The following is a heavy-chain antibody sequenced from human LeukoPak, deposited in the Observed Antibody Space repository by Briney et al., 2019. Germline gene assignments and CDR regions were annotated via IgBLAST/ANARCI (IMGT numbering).Heavy chain of an antibody. J-gene: IGHJ4*02. CDR3: ARGSIHDY. CDR1: GFTFSRYW. V-gene: IGHV3-7*01. D-gene: IGHD5-18*01. Sequence: PGGSLRLSCAASGFTFSRYWMSWVRQAPGKGLEWVANIKEDGSEKYYVDSVKGRFTISRDNAKNTLYLQMNSLRAEDTAIYYCARGSIHDYWGQGTLVTVSS. CDR2: IKEDGSEK.